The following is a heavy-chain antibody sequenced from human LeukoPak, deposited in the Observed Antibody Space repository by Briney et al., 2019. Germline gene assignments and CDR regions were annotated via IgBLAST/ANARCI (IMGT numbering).Heavy chain of an antibody. J-gene: IGHJ4*02. D-gene: IGHD4-23*01. CDR1: GFTFSSYW. CDR2: INTDGSST. Sequence: GGSLRLSCAASGFTFSSYWMHWARQAPGKGLVWVSRINTDGSSTIYVDSVRGRFTVSRDNAQNTLYPQMNSLRAEDTAVYYCARESRGSGNFHWGQGTLVTVSS. CDR3: ARESRGSGNFH. V-gene: IGHV3-74*01.